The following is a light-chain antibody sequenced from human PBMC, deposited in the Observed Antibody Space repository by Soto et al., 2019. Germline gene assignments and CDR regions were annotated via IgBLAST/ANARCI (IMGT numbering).Light chain of an antibody. CDR1: QSINSY. CDR2: VAS. Sequence: DIQMTQSPSSLSASVGDRVTITCRASQSINSYLNWYQQKPGKAPNLLIFVASSLQSGVPSRFSGSGSGTDFTLTISSLQPEDFATYYCQQTYSTPPTFGGGTKVEFK. CDR3: QQTYSTPPT. V-gene: IGKV1-39*01. J-gene: IGKJ4*01.